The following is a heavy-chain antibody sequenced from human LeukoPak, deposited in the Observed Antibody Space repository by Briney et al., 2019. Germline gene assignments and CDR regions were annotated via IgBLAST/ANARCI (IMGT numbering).Heavy chain of an antibody. CDR2: ISGSGGKT. V-gene: IGHV3-23*01. D-gene: IGHD1-26*01. J-gene: IGHJ4*02. CDR1: GFTFSSYA. Sequence: GGSLRLSCAASGFTFSSYAMSWVRQAPGKGLEWVSVISGSGGKTYYADSVEGRFTISRDNSKNTLYLQMNSLRAEDTAAYYCAKGIQWELPLEYWGQGTLVTVSS. CDR3: AKGIQWELPLEY.